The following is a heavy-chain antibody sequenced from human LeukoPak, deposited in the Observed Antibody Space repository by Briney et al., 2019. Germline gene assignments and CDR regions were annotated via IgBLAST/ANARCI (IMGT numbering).Heavy chain of an antibody. Sequence: SETLSLTCTVSGGSISSYCWSWIRQPPGKGLEWIGYIYYSGSTNYNPSLKSRVTISVDTSKNQFSLKLSSVTAADTAVYYCARDGGSSWYWEYYFDYWGQGTLVTVSS. CDR2: IYYSGST. D-gene: IGHD6-13*01. CDR1: GGSISSYC. CDR3: ARDGGSSWYWEYYFDY. V-gene: IGHV4-59*12. J-gene: IGHJ4*02.